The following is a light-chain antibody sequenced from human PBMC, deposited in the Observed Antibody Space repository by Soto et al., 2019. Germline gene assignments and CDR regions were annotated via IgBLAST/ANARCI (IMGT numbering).Light chain of an antibody. V-gene: IGKV3-11*01. Sequence: EIVLTQSPATMSLSPGDGATLSCRASESVDIYLSWYQQKPGQPPRLLIYDASNRATGVPARFSGSGSGTDFTLTISSLEPEDFAVYYCQQRGNWPPWTFGQGTKLDVK. CDR1: ESVDIY. CDR2: DAS. CDR3: QQRGNWPPWT. J-gene: IGKJ1*01.